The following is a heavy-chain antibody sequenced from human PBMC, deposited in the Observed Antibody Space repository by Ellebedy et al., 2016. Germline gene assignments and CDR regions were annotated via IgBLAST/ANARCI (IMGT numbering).Heavy chain of an antibody. CDR2: IKQDGSVK. CDR3: ARDRDNWEWSWDL. D-gene: IGHD1-1*01. J-gene: IGHJ3*01. Sequence: GGSLRLSXAASGFAFSSSGMSWVRQAPGKSLEWVANIKQDGSVKYYVDSVRGRFTISRDNAKNSLYLQMNSLRAEDTGVYYCARDRDNWEWSWDLWGQGTMVTVSS. CDR1: GFAFSSSG. V-gene: IGHV3-7*04.